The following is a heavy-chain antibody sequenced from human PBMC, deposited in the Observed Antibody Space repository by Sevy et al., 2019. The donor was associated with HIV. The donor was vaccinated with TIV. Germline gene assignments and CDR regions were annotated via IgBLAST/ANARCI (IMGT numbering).Heavy chain of an antibody. D-gene: IGHD2-15*01. CDR3: ATVLQDIVVVGYYFYYYGMDV. J-gene: IGHJ6*02. CDR1: GFTFSSYA. CDR2: ISYDGSNK. Sequence: GGSLRLSCAASGFTFSSYAMHWVRQAPGKGLEWVAVISYDGSNKYYADSVKGRFTISRDNSKNTLYLQMNGLRAEDMAVYYCATVLQDIVVVGYYFYYYGMDVWGQGTTVTVSS. V-gene: IGHV3-30-3*01.